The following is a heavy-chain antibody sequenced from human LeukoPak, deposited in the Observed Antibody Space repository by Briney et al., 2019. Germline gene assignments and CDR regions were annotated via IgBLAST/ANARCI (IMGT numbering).Heavy chain of an antibody. D-gene: IGHD3-22*01. CDR3: ARYYESSGYVKDWFDP. V-gene: IGHV3-7*01. J-gene: IGHJ5*02. CDR2: IKQDGSEK. CDR1: GFTFSSYW. Sequence: GGSLRLSCAASGFTFSSYWMSWVRQAPGKGLEWVANIKQDGSEKYYVDSVKGRFTISRDNAKNSLYLQMNSLRAEDTAVYYCARYYESSGYVKDWFDPWGQGTLVTVSS.